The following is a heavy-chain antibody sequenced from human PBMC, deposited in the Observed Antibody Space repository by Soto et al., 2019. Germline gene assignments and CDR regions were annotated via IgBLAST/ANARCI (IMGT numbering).Heavy chain of an antibody. Sequence: QAQLVQSGAEVKKPGASVKVSCKASGYTFTGYDINWVRQATGQGLEWMGWMNPNSGNTGYAQNFQGRVTMTQDNAMTTAYMELTSLRDEDSAVYYCAGEMVGTTRIDFWGQGTLVTVSS. CDR2: MNPNSGNT. CDR3: AGEMVGTTRIDF. J-gene: IGHJ4*02. D-gene: IGHD2-8*01. V-gene: IGHV1-8*01. CDR1: GYTFTGYD.